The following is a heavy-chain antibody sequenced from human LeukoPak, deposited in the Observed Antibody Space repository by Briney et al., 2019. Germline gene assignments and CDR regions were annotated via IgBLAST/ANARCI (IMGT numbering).Heavy chain of an antibody. CDR2: IKQDASEE. Sequence: GGSLRLSCAASGLTFSRDWMSWVRQPPGQGLEWVATIKQDASEEYYVDSVNGRFTISRDNAKNSLFLQLDSLRAEDTAVYYCAKAPYYYMDVWGKGTTVTVSS. V-gene: IGHV3-7*03. CDR1: GLTFSRDW. J-gene: IGHJ6*03. CDR3: AKAPYYYMDV.